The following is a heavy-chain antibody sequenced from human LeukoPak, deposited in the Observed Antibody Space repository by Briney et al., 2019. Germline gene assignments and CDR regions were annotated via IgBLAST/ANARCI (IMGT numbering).Heavy chain of an antibody. CDR3: ASGAVAGTIDY. D-gene: IGHD6-19*01. CDR1: GGTFSSYA. CDR2: IIPILGIA. Sequence: SVKVSCKASGGTFSSYAISWVRQAPGQGLEWMGRIIPILGIANYAQKFQGRVTITADKSTSTAYMELSSLRSEDTAVYYCASGAVAGTIDYWGQGTLVTVSS. V-gene: IGHV1-69*04. J-gene: IGHJ4*02.